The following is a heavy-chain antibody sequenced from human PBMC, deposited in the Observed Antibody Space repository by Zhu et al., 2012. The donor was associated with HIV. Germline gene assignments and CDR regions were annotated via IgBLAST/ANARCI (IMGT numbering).Heavy chain of an antibody. Sequence: QVQLQESGPGLVKPSQTLSLTCTVSGGSISSGDYYWSWIRQPPGKGLEWIAYIHHSGTTYYNPSLKSRLSISIDTSKNQFSLRLSSVSAADTAVYFCARADGSGTYYYYYMDVWGKGPRSPS. CDR2: IHHSGTT. J-gene: IGHJ6*03. D-gene: IGHD3-10*01. V-gene: IGHV4-30-4*08. CDR1: GGSISSGDYY. CDR3: ARADGSGTYYYYYMDV.